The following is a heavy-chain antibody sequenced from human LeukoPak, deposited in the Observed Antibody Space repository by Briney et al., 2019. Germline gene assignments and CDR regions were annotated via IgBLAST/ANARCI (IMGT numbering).Heavy chain of an antibody. CDR1: GYTFTGYY. CDR2: INPNSGGT. CDR3: VRWGTYSSSSGDY. J-gene: IGHJ4*02. Sequence: ASVKVSCKASGYTFTGYYMHWVRQAPGQGLEWMGWINPNSGGTNYAQKFQGRVTMTRDTSISTAYMELSRLRSDDTAVYYCVRWGTYSSSSGDYWGQGTLVTVSS. V-gene: IGHV1-2*02. D-gene: IGHD6-6*01.